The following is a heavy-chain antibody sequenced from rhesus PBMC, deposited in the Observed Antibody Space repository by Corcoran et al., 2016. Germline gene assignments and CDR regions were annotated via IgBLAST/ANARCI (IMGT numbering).Heavy chain of an antibody. CDR3: TRGGYSYSPSSHFDY. Sequence: EVQLAESGGGLVQPGGSLRLSCAASGFTFSSYDMSWVRQAPGKGLEWVSYISYTGKTIYYAEAVKGRFTISRDNAKNSLSLQMSSLRAEDTAVYYCTRGGYSYSPSSHFDYWGQGVLVTVSS. J-gene: IGHJ4*01. CDR1: GFTFSSYD. D-gene: IGHD5-12*01. CDR2: ISYTGKTI. V-gene: IGHV3-136*01.